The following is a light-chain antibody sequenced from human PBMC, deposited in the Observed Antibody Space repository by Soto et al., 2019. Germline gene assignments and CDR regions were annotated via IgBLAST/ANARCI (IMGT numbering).Light chain of an antibody. CDR1: HSVSRTY. J-gene: IGKJ5*01. Sequence: EIVLTQSPGTLSLSPGERATLSCRASHSVSRTYLAWYQQKPGQAPRLLIYGASDRATGTPDRFSGSGSGTDFTLTITSLEPEDFAVYFCHQRYNWPRVTFGQGTRLE. V-gene: IGKV3D-20*02. CDR2: GAS. CDR3: HQRYNWPRVT.